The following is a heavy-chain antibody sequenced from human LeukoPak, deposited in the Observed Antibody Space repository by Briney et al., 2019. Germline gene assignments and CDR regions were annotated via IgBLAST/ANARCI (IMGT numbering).Heavy chain of an antibody. CDR2: IYYSGST. CDR3: ARTRDYYYDSGLRYFDL. CDR1: GGSISSYY. Sequence: SETLSLTCTVSGGSISSYYWSWIRQPPGKGLEWIGYIYYSGSTNYNPSLKSRVTISVDTSKNQFSLKLSPVTAADTAVYYCARTRDYYYDSGLRYFDLWGRGPLVTVSS. J-gene: IGHJ2*01. D-gene: IGHD3-22*01. V-gene: IGHV4-59*01.